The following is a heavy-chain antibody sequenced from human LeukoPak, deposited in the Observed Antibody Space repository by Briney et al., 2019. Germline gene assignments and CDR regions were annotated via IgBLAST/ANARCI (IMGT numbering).Heavy chain of an antibody. V-gene: IGHV4-34*01. CDR1: GGSLNSYY. CDR3: ARRGY. J-gene: IGHJ4*02. CDR2: VNHRGNT. Sequence: SETLSLTCAVSGGSLNSYYWSWIRQSSGKGLEWIGEVNHRGNTNYNPSLKGRVTMSVDTSKNQLSLKLTSVTAADTAVDYCARRGYWGQGTLVTVTS.